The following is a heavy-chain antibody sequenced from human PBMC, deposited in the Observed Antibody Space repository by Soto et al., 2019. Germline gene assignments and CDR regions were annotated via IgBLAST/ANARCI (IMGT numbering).Heavy chain of an antibody. V-gene: IGHV3-23*01. Sequence: GGSLRLSCAASGFTFSSYAMSWVRQAPGKGLEWVSAISGSGGSTYYADSVKGRFTISRDNSKNTLYLQMNSLRADDTAVYYCAKDQASGQGSFDSWGQGTLVTVSS. CDR3: AKDQASGQGSFDS. J-gene: IGHJ4*02. CDR2: ISGSGGST. CDR1: GFTFSSYA.